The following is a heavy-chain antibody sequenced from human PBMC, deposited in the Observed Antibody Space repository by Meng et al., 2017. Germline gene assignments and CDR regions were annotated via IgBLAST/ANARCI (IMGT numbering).Heavy chain of an antibody. D-gene: IGHD6-19*01. V-gene: IGHV3-23*01. Sequence: GESLKISCAASGFTFSSYAMSWVRQAPGKGLEWVSAISGSGGSTYYADSVKGRFTISRDNSKNTLYLQMNSLRAEDTAVYYCAKDRGAVAGWKYWGQGTPVTVSS. CDR1: GFTFSSYA. J-gene: IGHJ4*02. CDR2: ISGSGGST. CDR3: AKDRGAVAGWKY.